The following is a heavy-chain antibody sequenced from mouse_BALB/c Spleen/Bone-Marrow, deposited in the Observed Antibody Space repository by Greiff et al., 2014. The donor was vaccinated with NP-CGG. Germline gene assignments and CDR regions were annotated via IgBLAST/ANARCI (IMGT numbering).Heavy chain of an antibody. CDR2: IDPSYGGI. Sequence: VQLQQSGPELEKPGASVKISCKASGYSFTGYNMNWVKRNNGKSLEWIGNIDPSYGGISYNQKFKGKATLTVDKSSNTAYMQLKSLTSEDSAFYYCAMSVEYRALDYWGQGTLVTVSA. CDR1: GYSFTGYN. CDR3: AMSVEYRALDY. V-gene: IGHV1-39*01. J-gene: IGHJ3*01. D-gene: IGHD2-14*01.